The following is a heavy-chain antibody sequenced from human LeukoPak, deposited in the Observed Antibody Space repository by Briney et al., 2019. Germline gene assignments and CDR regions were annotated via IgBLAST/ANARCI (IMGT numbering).Heavy chain of an antibody. J-gene: IGHJ3*01. CDR3: ASESGIAAAGL. CDR2: IKQDGSEK. D-gene: IGHD6-13*01. CDR1: GFTFSSYW. V-gene: IGHV3-7*01. Sequence: GGSLRLSCAASGFTFSSYWMSWVRQAPGKGLEWVANIKQDGSEKYYVDSVKGRFTISRDNAKTSLYLQMNSLRAEDTAVYYCASESGIAAAGLWGQGTMVTVSS.